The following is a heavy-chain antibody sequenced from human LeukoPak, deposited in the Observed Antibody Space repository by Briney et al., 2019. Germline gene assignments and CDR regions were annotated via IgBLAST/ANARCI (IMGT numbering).Heavy chain of an antibody. V-gene: IGHV3-48*03. Sequence: GGSLRLSCAASGFTFSSYEMNWVRQAPGKGLEWVSYISSSGSTIYYADSVQGRFIISRDNSKNTVFLQMNSLRAEDTGVYYCARDLSHDSSWNINHWGQGTLVTVSS. J-gene: IGHJ4*02. CDR1: GFTFSSYE. D-gene: IGHD6-13*01. CDR2: ISSSGSTI. CDR3: ARDLSHDSSWNINH.